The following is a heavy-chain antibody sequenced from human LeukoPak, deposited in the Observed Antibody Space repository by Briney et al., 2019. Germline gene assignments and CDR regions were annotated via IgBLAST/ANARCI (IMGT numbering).Heavy chain of an antibody. CDR1: GFTFSDYF. Sequence: GGSLRLSCAASGFTFSDYFMSWIRQASGKGLEWVSYISSSGSTIYYADSVQGRFTISRDNSKNSLYLQMNSLRAEDTAVYYCARDGFTIAAFDIWGQGTMVTVSS. CDR3: ARDGFTIAAFDI. CDR2: ISSSGSTI. D-gene: IGHD5-12*01. J-gene: IGHJ3*02. V-gene: IGHV3-11*01.